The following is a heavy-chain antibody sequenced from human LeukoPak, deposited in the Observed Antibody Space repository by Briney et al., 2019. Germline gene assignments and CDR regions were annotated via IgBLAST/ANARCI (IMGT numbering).Heavy chain of an antibody. D-gene: IGHD1-26*01. Sequence: SGKVSCKASGGTFSSYAISWVRQAPGQGLEWMGGIISILGTAKYAQKFQGRVTITADESTRTAYMELSSRRSEDTAVYYCARHEGATNHSFDYWGQGALGTVSS. V-gene: IGHV1-69*13. J-gene: IGHJ4*02. CDR1: GGTFSSYA. CDR3: ARHEGATNHSFDY. CDR2: IISILGTA.